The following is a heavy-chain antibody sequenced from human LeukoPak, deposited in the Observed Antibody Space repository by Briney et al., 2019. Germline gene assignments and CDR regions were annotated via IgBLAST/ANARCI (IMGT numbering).Heavy chain of an antibody. CDR1: GCTFTSYY. CDR2: INPSGGST. V-gene: IGHV1-46*01. CDR3: ARDISYCSGGSCYLTIDY. J-gene: IGHJ4*02. Sequence: ASVEVSCKASGCTFTSYYMHLVRQAPGQGLEWMGIINPSGGSTSYAQKFQGRVTMTRDTSTSTVYMELSSLRSEDTGVYYCARDISYCSGGSCYLTIDYSGQGTLVTVSS. D-gene: IGHD2-15*01.